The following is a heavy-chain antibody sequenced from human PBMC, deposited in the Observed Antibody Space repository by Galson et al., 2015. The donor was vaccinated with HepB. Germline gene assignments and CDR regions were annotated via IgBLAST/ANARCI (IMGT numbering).Heavy chain of an antibody. CDR3: ARHRGGQRLLPSDY. V-gene: IGHV4-39*01. CDR2: IYYSGST. CDR1: GGSISSRSYY. D-gene: IGHD3-22*01. J-gene: IGHJ4*02. Sequence: LSLTCTVSGGSISSRSYYWGWIRQPPGKGLEWIGSIYYSGSTYYNPSLKSRVTISVDTSKNQFSLKLSSVTAADTAVYYCARHRGGQRLLPSDYWGQGTLVTVSS.